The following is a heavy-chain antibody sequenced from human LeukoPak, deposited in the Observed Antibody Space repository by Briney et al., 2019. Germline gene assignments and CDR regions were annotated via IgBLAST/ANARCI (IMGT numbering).Heavy chain of an antibody. CDR2: ISYDGSNK. Sequence: GGSLRLSCAASRFTFSYYTMHWVRQAPGKGLEWVAVISYDGSNKYYADSVKGRFTISRDNSKNTLYLQMNSLRAEDTAVYYCARVLNYYDSSGYYFSYWGQGTLVTVSS. CDR1: RFTFSYYT. J-gene: IGHJ4*02. CDR3: ARVLNYYDSSGYYFSY. D-gene: IGHD3-22*01. V-gene: IGHV3-30-3*01.